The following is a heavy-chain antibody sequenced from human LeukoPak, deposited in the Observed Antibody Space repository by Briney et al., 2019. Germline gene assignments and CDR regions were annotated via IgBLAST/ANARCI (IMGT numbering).Heavy chain of an antibody. D-gene: IGHD6-6*01. Sequence: GGSLRLSCAASGFTFSSYAMHWVRQAPGKGLEWVAVISYDGSNKYYADSVKGRFTISRDNSKNTLYLQMNSLRAEDTAVYYCARDGKEYSSSYFDCWGQGTLVTVSS. CDR2: ISYDGSNK. J-gene: IGHJ4*02. CDR1: GFTFSSYA. V-gene: IGHV3-30*01. CDR3: ARDGKEYSSSYFDC.